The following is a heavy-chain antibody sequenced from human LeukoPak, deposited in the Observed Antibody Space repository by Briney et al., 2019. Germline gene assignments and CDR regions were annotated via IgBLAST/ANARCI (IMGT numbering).Heavy chain of an antibody. D-gene: IGHD6-19*01. Sequence: GGSLRLSCAASGFTFSNYAMNWVRQAPGKGLEWVSAITGSGGSTYYADSVKGRFTISRDNSKNTLYLQMNSLRAEDTAVYYCAKDRAVAGGGYFDYWGQGTLVTVSS. CDR2: ITGSGGST. CDR3: AKDRAVAGGGYFDY. J-gene: IGHJ4*02. V-gene: IGHV3-23*01. CDR1: GFTFSNYA.